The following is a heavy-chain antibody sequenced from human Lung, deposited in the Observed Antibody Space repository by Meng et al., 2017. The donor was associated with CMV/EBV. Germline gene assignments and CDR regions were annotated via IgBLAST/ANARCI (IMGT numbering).Heavy chain of an antibody. V-gene: IGHV4-4*02. D-gene: IGHD2-21*02. CDR2: IYHSGST. Sequence: QVHRQDPGPGLVTPSGTLSLTCAVSGGSISSSNWWSWVRQPPGKGLEWIGEIYHSGSTNYNPSLKSRVTISVDKSKNQFSLKLSSVTAADTAVYYCARVVTALWGYYFDYWGQGTLVTVSS. CDR1: GGSISSSNW. CDR3: ARVVTALWGYYFDY. J-gene: IGHJ4*02.